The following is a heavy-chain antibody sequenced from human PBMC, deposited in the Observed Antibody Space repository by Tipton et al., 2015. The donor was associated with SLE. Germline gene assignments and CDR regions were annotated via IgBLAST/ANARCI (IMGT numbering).Heavy chain of an antibody. V-gene: IGHV3-21*03. J-gene: IGHJ4*02. CDR2: ISSSSSYI. CDR3: ASNYDFGSAVPY. Sequence: SLRLSCAASGFSFSSYAMSWVRQAPGKGLEWVSSISSSSSYIFYADSVKGRFTISRDNAKKSLSLHMNSLRTEDTAVYYCASNYDFGSAVPYWGQGTLVAVSA. D-gene: IGHD3-3*01. CDR1: GFSFSSYA.